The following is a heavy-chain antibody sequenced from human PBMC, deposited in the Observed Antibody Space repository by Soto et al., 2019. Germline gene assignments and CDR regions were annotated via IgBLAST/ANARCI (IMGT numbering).Heavy chain of an antibody. CDR2: ISAYNGNT. D-gene: IGHD3-22*01. Sequence: ASVKVSCKASGYAFTSYGISWVRQAPGQGLEWMGWISAYNGNTNYAQKLQGRVTMTTDTSTSTAYMELRSLRSDDTAAYYCARDSSGNGAFDIWGQGTMVTVSS. CDR3: ARDSSGNGAFDI. V-gene: IGHV1-18*04. J-gene: IGHJ3*02. CDR1: GYAFTSYG.